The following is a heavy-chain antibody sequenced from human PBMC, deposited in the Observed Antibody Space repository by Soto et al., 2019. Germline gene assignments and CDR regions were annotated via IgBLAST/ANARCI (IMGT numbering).Heavy chain of an antibody. CDR3: ARDRAVEMATIYYFDY. J-gene: IGHJ4*02. D-gene: IGHD5-12*01. V-gene: IGHV3-33*01. Sequence: XGSLKLSCAAAGVTFSSYGMHWVRQAPGKGLEWVAVIWYDGSNKYYADSVKGRFTISRDNSKNTLYLQMNSLRAEDTAVYYCARDRAVEMATIYYFDYWGQGTLVTVSS. CDR1: GVTFSSYG. CDR2: IWYDGSNK.